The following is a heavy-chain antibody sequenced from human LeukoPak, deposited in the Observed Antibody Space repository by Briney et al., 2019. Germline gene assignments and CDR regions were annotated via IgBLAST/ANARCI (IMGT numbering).Heavy chain of an antibody. V-gene: IGHV5-51*01. CDR2: IFPGDSDT. J-gene: IGHJ4*02. D-gene: IGHD4-23*01. Sequence: GESLKISCRCSGYIFTTYWSGWVGRMPGRGLEGMGIIFPGDSDTRYNPSFQGQVPISAAKSISTASLQWTSLKASDTAMYYCARPGTNSPGNFLPFDYWGRGTLVTVPS. CDR1: GYIFTTYW. CDR3: ARPGTNSPGNFLPFDY.